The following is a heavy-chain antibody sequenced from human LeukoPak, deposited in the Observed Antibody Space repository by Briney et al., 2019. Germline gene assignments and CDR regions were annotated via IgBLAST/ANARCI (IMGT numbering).Heavy chain of an antibody. V-gene: IGHV1-18*01. Sequence: ASVKVSCKASGYTFTSYGISWVRQAPGQGLEWMGWISAYNGNTNYAQKLQGRVTMTTDTSTSTAYMELRSLRSNDTAVYYCAREVRESSLEYGMDVWGQGTTVTVSS. CDR3: AREVRESSLEYGMDV. CDR1: GYTFTSYG. J-gene: IGHJ6*02. CDR2: ISAYNGNT. D-gene: IGHD3-10*01.